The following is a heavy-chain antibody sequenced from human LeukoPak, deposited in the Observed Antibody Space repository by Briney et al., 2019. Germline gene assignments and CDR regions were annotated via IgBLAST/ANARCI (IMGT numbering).Heavy chain of an antibody. Sequence: SETLSLTCTVSGGSISSHYWSSIRQPPGKGLEWIGYIYYSGTTKYNPSLKSRVTLSADTSKNQFSLKLSSVTAADTAVYYCARVGDYYDSSGYYYSHDYWGQGTLVTVSS. V-gene: IGHV4-59*11. J-gene: IGHJ4*02. CDR1: GGSISSHY. CDR3: ARVGDYYDSSGYYYSHDY. D-gene: IGHD3-22*01. CDR2: IYYSGTT.